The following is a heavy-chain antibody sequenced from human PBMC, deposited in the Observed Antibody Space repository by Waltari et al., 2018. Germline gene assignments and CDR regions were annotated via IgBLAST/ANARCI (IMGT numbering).Heavy chain of an antibody. D-gene: IGHD1-26*01. CDR2: IYHSGST. CDR1: GYSIRSGYY. Sequence: QVQLQESGPGLVKPSETLSLTCTVSGYSIRSGYYWGWIRQPPGKGLEWIGSIYHSGSTYYNPSLKSRVTISVDTSKNQFSLKLSSVTAADTAVYYCAREPIVGATAFWYFDLWGRGTLVTVSS. J-gene: IGHJ2*01. V-gene: IGHV4-38-2*02. CDR3: AREPIVGATAFWYFDL.